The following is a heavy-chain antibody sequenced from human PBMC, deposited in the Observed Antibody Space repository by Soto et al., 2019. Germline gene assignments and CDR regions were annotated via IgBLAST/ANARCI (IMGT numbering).Heavy chain of an antibody. V-gene: IGHV3-23*01. D-gene: IGHD4-17*01. CDR1: GFTFSSYA. J-gene: IGHJ4*02. CDR3: AKTVGRTTVTTRADY. Sequence: EVQLLESGGGLVQPGGSLRLSCAASGFTFSSYAMSWVRQAPGKGLEWVSAISGSGGSKYYADSVKGRFTISRDNSKNTLYLQMNSLRAEDTAVYYCAKTVGRTTVTTRADYWGQGTLVTVSS. CDR2: ISGSGGSK.